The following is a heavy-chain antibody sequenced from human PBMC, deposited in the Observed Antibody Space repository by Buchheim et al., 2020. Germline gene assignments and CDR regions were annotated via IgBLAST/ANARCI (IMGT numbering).Heavy chain of an antibody. Sequence: QVQLVESGGGLVKPGGSLRLSCAASGFTFSDYYMSWIRQAPGKGLEWVSYISSSGSTIYYADSVKGRFTISRDNDKNSLYLQMNSLRAEDTAVYYCARDVDLDIVATITHYYGMDVWGQGTT. CDR2: ISSSGSTI. D-gene: IGHD5-12*01. J-gene: IGHJ6*02. CDR3: ARDVDLDIVATITHYYGMDV. CDR1: GFTFSDYY. V-gene: IGHV3-11*01.